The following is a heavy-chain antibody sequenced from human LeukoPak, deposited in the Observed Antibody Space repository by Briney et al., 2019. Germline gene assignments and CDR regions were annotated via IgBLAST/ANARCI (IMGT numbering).Heavy chain of an antibody. D-gene: IGHD6-13*01. CDR2: IYTVGTT. CDR3: AKDLTPRDSRSWYTDAFDI. V-gene: IGHV3-53*01. Sequence: PGGSLRLSCAASAFSVSTNYMSWVRQAPGKGLEWVSVIYTVGTTHYADSVKGRFTISRDNSKNTLYLQMNSLRAEDTAVYYCAKDLTPRDSRSWYTDAFDIWGQGTMVTVSS. J-gene: IGHJ3*02. CDR1: AFSVSTNY.